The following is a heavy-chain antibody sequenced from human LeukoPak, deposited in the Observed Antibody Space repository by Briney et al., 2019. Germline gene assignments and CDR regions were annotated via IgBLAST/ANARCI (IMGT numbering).Heavy chain of an antibody. CDR3: ARDFNDYVWGSYRENWFDP. D-gene: IGHD3-16*02. Sequence: SETLSLTCTVSGGSISSYYWSWIRQPAGKGLEWIGRIYTSGSTNYNPSLKSRVTMSVDTSKNQFSLKLSSVTAADTAVYYCARDFNDYVWGSYRENWFDPWGQGTLVTVSS. V-gene: IGHV4-4*07. CDR1: GGSISSYY. J-gene: IGHJ5*02. CDR2: IYTSGST.